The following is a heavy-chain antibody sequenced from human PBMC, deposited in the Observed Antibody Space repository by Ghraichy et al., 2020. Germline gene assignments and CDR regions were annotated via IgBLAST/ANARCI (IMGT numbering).Heavy chain of an antibody. CDR3: AKSDLVGAPRLFQH. D-gene: IGHD1-26*01. CDR2: ISGSGGST. CDR1: GFTFSSYA. J-gene: IGHJ1*01. Sequence: LSLTCAASGFTFSSYAMSWVRQAPGKGLEWVSAISGSGGSTYYADSVKGRFTISRDNSKNTLYLQMNSLRAEDTAVYYCAKSDLVGAPRLFQHWGQGTLVTVSS. V-gene: IGHV3-23*01.